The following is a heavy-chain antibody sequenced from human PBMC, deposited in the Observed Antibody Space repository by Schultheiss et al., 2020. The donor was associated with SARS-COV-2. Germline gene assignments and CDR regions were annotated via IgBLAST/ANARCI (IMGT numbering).Heavy chain of an antibody. CDR2: IYHSGST. D-gene: IGHD4-17*01. J-gene: IGHJ6*02. CDR1: GGSVSSGSYY. Sequence: SETLSLTCTVSGGSVSSGSYYWSWIRQPPGKGLEWIGSIYHSGSTYYNPSLKSRVTISVDTSKNQFSLKLSSVTAADTAVYYCARLAVTTDGMDVWGQGTTVTVSS. CDR3: ARLAVTTDGMDV. V-gene: IGHV4-39*01.